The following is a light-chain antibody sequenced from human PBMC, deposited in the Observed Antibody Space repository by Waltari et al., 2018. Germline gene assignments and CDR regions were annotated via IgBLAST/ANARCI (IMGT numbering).Light chain of an antibody. J-gene: IGLJ2*01. V-gene: IGLV2-14*03. CDR1: SGDVGGFDY. Sequence: QSALTQPASVSGSPGQSITISCPGTSGDVGGFDYISWSQPHPRQAPKLVIYDVTNRPSGISDRFSGSKSGTTASLSISGLQAEDEADYFCSSWTTSDTRKVIFGGGTKLTVL. CDR3: SSWTTSDTRKVI. CDR2: DVT.